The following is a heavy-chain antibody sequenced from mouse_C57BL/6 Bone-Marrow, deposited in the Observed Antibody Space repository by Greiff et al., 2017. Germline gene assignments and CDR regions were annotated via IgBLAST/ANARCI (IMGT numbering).Heavy chain of an antibody. J-gene: IGHJ4*01. CDR3: ARWDSSGPSMDY. V-gene: IGHV1-82*01. CDR2: IYPGDGDT. D-gene: IGHD3-2*02. CDR1: GYAFSSSW. Sequence: QVQLKQSGPELVKPGASVKISCKASGYAFSSSWMNWVKQRPGKGLEWIGRIYPGDGDTNYNGKFKGKATLAADKSSSTAYMQLIRLTSEDSAVYVCARWDSSGPSMDYWGQGTSVTVSS.